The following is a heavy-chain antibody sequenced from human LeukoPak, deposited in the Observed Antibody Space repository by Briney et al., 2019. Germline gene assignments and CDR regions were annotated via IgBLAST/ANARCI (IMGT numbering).Heavy chain of an antibody. V-gene: IGHV5-51*01. J-gene: IGHJ6*02. D-gene: IGHD1-7*01. CDR2: IYPADSDT. Sequence: HGESLKISCKASGYSFTTYWIGWVRQMPGKGLEWMGIIYPADSDTRYSPSFQGQVTISVDKSISSAYLQWSSLKASDTAMYYCTRQLELQNYYGMDVWGQGTTVTVSS. CDR3: TRQLELQNYYGMDV. CDR1: GYSFTTYW.